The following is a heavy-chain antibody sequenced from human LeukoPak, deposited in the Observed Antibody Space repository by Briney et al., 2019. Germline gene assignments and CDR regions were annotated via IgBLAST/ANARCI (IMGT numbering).Heavy chain of an antibody. V-gene: IGHV1-69*13. D-gene: IGHD2-15*01. CDR1: GGTFSSYA. CDR2: IIPVSGTA. J-gene: IGHJ3*02. CDR3: ARDRVVGLGIDNAFDI. Sequence: SVKVSCKASGGTFSSYAISWVRQAPGQGLEWMGGIIPVSGTANYAQKFQGRVTITADESTSTAYMELSSLRSEDTAVYYCARDRVVGLGIDNAFDIWGHGTMVTVSS.